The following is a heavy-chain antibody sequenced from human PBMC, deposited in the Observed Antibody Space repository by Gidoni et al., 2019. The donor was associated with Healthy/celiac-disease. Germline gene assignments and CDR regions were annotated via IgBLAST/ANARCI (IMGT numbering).Heavy chain of an antibody. CDR1: GGSISSYY. CDR2: IYYSGST. Sequence: QVQLQESGPGLVKPSETLSLTCTVSGGSISSYYWSWIRQTPGKGLEWIGYIYYSGSTNYNPSLKSRVTISVDTSKNQFSLKLSSVTAADTAVYYCARAYGGYGNYFDYWGQGTLVTVSS. D-gene: IGHD5-12*01. CDR3: ARAYGGYGNYFDY. V-gene: IGHV4-59*01. J-gene: IGHJ4*02.